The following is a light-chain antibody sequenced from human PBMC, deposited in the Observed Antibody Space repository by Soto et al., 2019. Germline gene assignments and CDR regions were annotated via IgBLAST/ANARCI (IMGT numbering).Light chain of an antibody. CDR2: DVG. CDR1: SSDVDGYNY. V-gene: IGLV2-14*03. Sequence: QSVLTQPASVSGSPGQSIAISCTGTSSDVDGYNYVSWYQHHPGKAPKLMIYDVGSRPSGVSNRFSGSKSGNTASLTISGLQAEDEADYYCISYTTISTYVFGTGTKVTVL. J-gene: IGLJ1*01. CDR3: ISYTTISTYV.